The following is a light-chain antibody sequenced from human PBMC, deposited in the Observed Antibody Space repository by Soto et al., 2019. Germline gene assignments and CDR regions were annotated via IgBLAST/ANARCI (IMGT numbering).Light chain of an antibody. V-gene: IGKV3-11*01. CDR2: DAS. J-gene: IGKJ1*01. CDR1: QSVSSY. Sequence: EIVLTQSPATLSLSPGERATLSCRASQSVSSYLAWYQQKPGQAPRLLIYDASTRATAIPARFSGSGSGTDFTLTISSLEPEDFALYYCQQRSNWPRTFGQGTKVEIK. CDR3: QQRSNWPRT.